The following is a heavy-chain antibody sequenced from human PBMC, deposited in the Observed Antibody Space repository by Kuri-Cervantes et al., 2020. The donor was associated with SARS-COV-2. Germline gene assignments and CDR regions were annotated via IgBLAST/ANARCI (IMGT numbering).Heavy chain of an antibody. J-gene: IGHJ6*02. CDR2: FDPEDGET. CDR3: ARDLSYTAPGYYGMDV. D-gene: IGHD3-16*01. Sequence: ASVKVSCKVSGYTLTELSMHWVRQAPGKGLEWMGGFDPEDGETIYAQKFQGRVTMTRDTSTSTVYMELSSLRSEDTAVYYCARDLSYTAPGYYGMDVWGQGTTVTVSS. CDR1: GYTLTELS. V-gene: IGHV1-24*01.